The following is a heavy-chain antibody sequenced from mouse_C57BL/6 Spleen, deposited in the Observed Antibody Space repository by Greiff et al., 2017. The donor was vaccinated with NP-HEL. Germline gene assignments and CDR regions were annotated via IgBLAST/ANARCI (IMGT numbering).Heavy chain of an antibody. CDR2: ISSGSSTI. Sequence: EVKLMESGGGLVKPGGSLKLSCAASGFTFSDYGMHWVRQAPEKGLEWVAYISSGSSTIYYADTVKGRSTISRDNAKNTLFLQMTSLRSEDTAMYYCARDYYGEYFDVWGTGTTVTVSS. D-gene: IGHD1-1*01. CDR1: GFTFSDYG. J-gene: IGHJ1*03. V-gene: IGHV5-17*01. CDR3: ARDYYGEYFDV.